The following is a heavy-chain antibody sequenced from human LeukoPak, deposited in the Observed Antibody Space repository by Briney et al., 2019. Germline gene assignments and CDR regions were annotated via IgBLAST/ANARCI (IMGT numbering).Heavy chain of an antibody. V-gene: IGHV4-61*02. CDR1: GGSISSGRYY. D-gene: IGHD6-19*01. CDR2: MYHTGST. J-gene: IGHJ4*02. Sequence: SETLSLTCTVSGGSISSGRYYWTWIRQPAGKGLEWIGRMYHTGSTMYNPSFRSRVTISVDTSKNQFSLKLNSVTAADTAVYYCARRPSDWYSPIDYWGPGTLVTVSS. CDR3: ARRPSDWYSPIDY.